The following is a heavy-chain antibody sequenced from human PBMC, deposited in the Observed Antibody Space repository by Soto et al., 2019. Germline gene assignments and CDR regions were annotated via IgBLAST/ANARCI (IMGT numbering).Heavy chain of an antibody. CDR3: ASGGGSCYSCPDY. V-gene: IGHV4-34*01. CDR1: GGSFSGYH. Sequence: PSETLSLTCAVYGGSFSGYHWSWIRQPPGKGLEWIGEINHSGSTDYNPSLKSRVTISVDTSKNQFSLKLSSVTAADTAVYYCASGGGSCYSCPDYWGQGTLVTVSS. J-gene: IGHJ4*02. D-gene: IGHD2-15*01. CDR2: INHSGST.